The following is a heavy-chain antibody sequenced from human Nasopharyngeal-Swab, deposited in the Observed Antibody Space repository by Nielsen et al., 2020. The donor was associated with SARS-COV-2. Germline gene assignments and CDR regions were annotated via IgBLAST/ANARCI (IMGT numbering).Heavy chain of an antibody. J-gene: IGHJ4*02. CDR2: INEDGKSI. CDR1: GFTFSTYW. Sequence: GESLKISCAASGFTFSTYWMHWVRQAPGEGLVWVSRINEDGKSISYADSLRGRFTVSRDNAKNTLYLQMDSLRAEDTAVYYCTRAGNYRHDYWGPGTLVPSPQ. CDR3: TRAGNYRHDY. V-gene: IGHV3-74*01. D-gene: IGHD3-22*01.